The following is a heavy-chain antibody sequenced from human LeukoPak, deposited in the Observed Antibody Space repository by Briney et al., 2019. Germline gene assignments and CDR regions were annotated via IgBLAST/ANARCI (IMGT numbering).Heavy chain of an antibody. CDR3: ARVQSSSSPRRAFDI. V-gene: IGHV4-39*07. J-gene: IGHJ3*02. Sequence: SETLSLTCTVSGGSISSSSYYWGWIRQPPGKGLEWIGSIYYSGSTYYNPSLKSRVTISVDTSKNQFSLKLSSVTAADTAVYYCARVQSSSSPRRAFDIWGQGTMVTVSS. CDR1: GGSISSSSYY. CDR2: IYYSGST. D-gene: IGHD6-6*01.